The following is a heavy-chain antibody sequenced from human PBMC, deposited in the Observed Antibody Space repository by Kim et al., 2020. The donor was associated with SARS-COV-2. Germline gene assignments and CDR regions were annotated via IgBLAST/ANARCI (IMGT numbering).Heavy chain of an antibody. CDR2: GNT. CDR3: AKVGTRAFDY. D-gene: IGHD1-7*01. Sequence: GNTKTNPSLKSRVNISVDTSKNQFSLNLSSLTAADTAVYYCAKVGTRAFDYWGQGTLITVSS. J-gene: IGHJ4*02. V-gene: IGHV4-34*01.